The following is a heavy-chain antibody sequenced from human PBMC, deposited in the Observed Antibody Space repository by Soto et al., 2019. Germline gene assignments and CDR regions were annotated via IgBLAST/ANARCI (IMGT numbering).Heavy chain of an antibody. V-gene: IGHV4-39*01. J-gene: IGHJ4*02. CDR2: IYYSGST. Sequence: QLQLQESCPGLVKPSETLSLTCTVSGGSISSSSYYWGWIRQPPGKGLGWIGSIYYSGSTYYNPSLKSRVTIGVDTSKNQFSLKLSSVTAADTAVYYCASREDSPPYSSSWYLFDYWGQGTLVSVSS. CDR1: GGSISSSSYY. D-gene: IGHD6-13*01. CDR3: ASREDSPPYSSSWYLFDY.